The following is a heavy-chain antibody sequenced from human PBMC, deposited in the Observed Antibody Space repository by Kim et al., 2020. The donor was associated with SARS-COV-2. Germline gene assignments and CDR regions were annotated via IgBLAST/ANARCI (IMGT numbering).Heavy chain of an antibody. CDR1: GFTFGDYA. Sequence: GGSLRLSCAASGFTFGDYAMHWVRQAPGKGLEWVSGISWNSGSIGYADSVKGRFTISRDNAKNSLYLQMNSLRAEDTALYYCAKDTPAYCSGGSCFGFDYWGQGTLVTVSS. D-gene: IGHD2-15*01. J-gene: IGHJ4*02. CDR2: ISWNSGSI. CDR3: AKDTPAYCSGGSCFGFDY. V-gene: IGHV3-9*01.